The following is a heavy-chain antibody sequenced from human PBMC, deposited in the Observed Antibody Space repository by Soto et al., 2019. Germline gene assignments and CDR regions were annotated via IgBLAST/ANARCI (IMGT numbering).Heavy chain of an antibody. CDR1: GYTFTGYY. J-gene: IGHJ5*02. V-gene: IGHV1-2*02. CDR2: INPNSGGT. D-gene: IGHD2-21*01. Sequence: ASVKVSCKASGYTFTGYYMHWVRQAPGQGLEWMGWINPNSGGTNYAQKFQGRVTMTRDTSISTAYMELSRLRSDDTAVYYCARDLQVLINWFGPWGPGTLVTVSS. CDR3: ARDLQVLINWFGP.